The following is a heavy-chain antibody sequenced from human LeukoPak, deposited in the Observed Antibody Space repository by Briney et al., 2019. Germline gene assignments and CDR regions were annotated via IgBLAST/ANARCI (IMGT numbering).Heavy chain of an antibody. Sequence: GRSLRLSCAASGFTFDDYAMHWVRQAPGKGLEWVSGISWNSGSIGYADFVKGRFTISRDNAKNSLYLQMNSLRAEDTALYYCAKAGYCSSTSCYVPWLYGDYGPYYFDYWGQGTLVTVSS. CDR3: AKAGYCSSTSCYVPWLYGDYGPYYFDY. V-gene: IGHV3-9*01. D-gene: IGHD2-2*01. CDR1: GFTFDDYA. CDR2: ISWNSGSI. J-gene: IGHJ4*02.